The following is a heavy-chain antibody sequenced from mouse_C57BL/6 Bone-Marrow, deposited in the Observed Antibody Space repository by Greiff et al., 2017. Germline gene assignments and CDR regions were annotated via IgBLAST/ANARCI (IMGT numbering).Heavy chain of an antibody. CDR2: IYPRSGNT. CDR3: ARVEVPYYFDY. CDR1: GYTFTTYG. D-gene: IGHD2-14*01. Sequence: VMLVESGAELARPGASVKLSCKASGYTFTTYGLSWVKQRPGQGLEWIGEIYPRSGNTYYNEQFKGKATLAADKSSSTAYMELRSLTSEDSAVYFCARVEVPYYFDYWGQGTTLTVSS. J-gene: IGHJ2*01. V-gene: IGHV1-81*01.